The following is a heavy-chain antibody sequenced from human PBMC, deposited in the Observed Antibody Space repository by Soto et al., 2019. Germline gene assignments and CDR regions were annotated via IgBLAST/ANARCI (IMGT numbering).Heavy chain of an antibody. D-gene: IGHD6-19*01. CDR3: ARYGSSGWSPSYYMDV. V-gene: IGHV5-51*01. J-gene: IGHJ6*03. CDR2: IYPGDSDT. Sequence: GESLKISCKGSGYSFTSYWIGWVRQMPGKGLEWMGIIYPGDSDTRYSPSFQGQVTISADKSISTAYLQWSSLKASDTAMYYCARYGSSGWSPSYYMDVWGKGTTDTVSS. CDR1: GYSFTSYW.